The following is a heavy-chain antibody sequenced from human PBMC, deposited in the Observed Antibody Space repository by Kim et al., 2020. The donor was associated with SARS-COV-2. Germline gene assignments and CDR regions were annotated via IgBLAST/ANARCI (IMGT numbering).Heavy chain of an antibody. CDR3: VRDIGGMRRPDN. D-gene: IGHD3-3*01. V-gene: IGHV3-7*03. Sequence: GGSLRLSCVASGFTSSIYWMNWVRQAPGKGLEWVANIKEDGSEKYYMDTVKGRFTISRDNGKNSVYLQMNSLRAEDTAIYYCVRDIGGMRRPDNWGQGTLVTVSS. J-gene: IGHJ4*02. CDR1: GFTSSIYW. CDR2: IKEDGSEK.